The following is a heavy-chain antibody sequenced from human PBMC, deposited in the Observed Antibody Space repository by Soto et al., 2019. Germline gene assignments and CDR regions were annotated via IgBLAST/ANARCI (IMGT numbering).Heavy chain of an antibody. CDR3: VTGSGSSTSESFDN. J-gene: IGHJ3*02. CDR1: AGSVTTYY. CDR2: TSHSGST. D-gene: IGHD2-15*01. Sequence: PSETLSLTCTVFAGSVTTYYWTWIRQPPGKGLEWIGFTSHSGSTNYNPSLKSRVTMSVDTSKNQFSLRLNSVTAADTAVYYCVTGSGSSTSESFDNWDRGTMVTVSS. V-gene: IGHV4-59*02.